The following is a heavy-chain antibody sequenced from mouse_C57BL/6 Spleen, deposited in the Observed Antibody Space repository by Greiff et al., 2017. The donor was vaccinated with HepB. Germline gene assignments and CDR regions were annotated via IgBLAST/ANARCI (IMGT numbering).Heavy chain of an antibody. CDR2: INPSSGYT. CDR3: AIGTYDYPYYFDY. Sequence: VQLQQSGAELARPGASVKMSCKASGYTFTSYTMHWVKQRPGQGLEWIGYINPSSGYTKYNQKFKDKATLTADKSSSTAYMQLSSLTSEDSAVYYCAIGTYDYPYYFDYWGQGTTLTVSS. CDR1: GYTFTSYT. D-gene: IGHD2-4*01. V-gene: IGHV1-4*01. J-gene: IGHJ2*01.